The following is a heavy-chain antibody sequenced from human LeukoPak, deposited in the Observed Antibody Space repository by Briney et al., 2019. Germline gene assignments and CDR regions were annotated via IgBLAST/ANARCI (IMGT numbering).Heavy chain of an antibody. J-gene: IGHJ4*02. CDR3: ARGDYYDSSGYFDY. CDR2: ISGSGGST. D-gene: IGHD3-22*01. Sequence: GGSLRLSCAASGFTFSSYAKSWVRQAPGKGLEWVSAISGSGGSTYYADSVKGRFTISRDNSKNTLYLQMNSLRAEDTAVYYCARGDYYDSSGYFDYWGQGTLVTVSS. CDR1: GFTFSSYA. V-gene: IGHV3-23*01.